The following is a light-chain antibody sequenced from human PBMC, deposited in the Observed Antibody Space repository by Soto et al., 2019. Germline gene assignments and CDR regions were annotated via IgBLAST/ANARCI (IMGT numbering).Light chain of an antibody. V-gene: IGKV1-5*01. CDR1: QNISTS. Sequence: DIPMTQSPSTLSASVGDRVTITCRPSQNISTSLAWYQQKSGRAPKLLIYDVSNLESGVPSRFSGSGSGTEFSLTIRGLQPDDFATYYCKQYDSYRTFGQGTTVEVK. CDR3: KQYDSYRT. J-gene: IGKJ1*01. CDR2: DVS.